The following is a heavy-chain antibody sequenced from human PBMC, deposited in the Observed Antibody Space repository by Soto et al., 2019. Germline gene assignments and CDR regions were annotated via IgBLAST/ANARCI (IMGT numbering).Heavy chain of an antibody. Sequence: GGSLRLSCAAFGFTFSSYGMSWVRQAPGKGLEWVSYINSSSTIYYADSVKGRFTISRDNAKNTLYLQMNSLRAEDTAVYYCARDRNTLYGMDVWGQGTTVTVSS. D-gene: IGHD2-2*02. J-gene: IGHJ6*02. V-gene: IGHV3-48*01. CDR3: ARDRNTLYGMDV. CDR2: INSSSTI. CDR1: GFTFSSYG.